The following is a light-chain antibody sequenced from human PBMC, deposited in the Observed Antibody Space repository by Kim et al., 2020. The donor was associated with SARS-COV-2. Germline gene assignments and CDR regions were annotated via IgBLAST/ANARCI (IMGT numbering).Light chain of an antibody. CDR2: GSS. CDR3: QSYDNRLNNYV. CDR1: ISNIGAGYD. J-gene: IGLJ1*01. V-gene: IGLV1-40*01. Sequence: QSVLTQPPSMSGAPGQRVTLSCTGSISNIGAGYDVHWYQQLPGTAPKVVIYGSSNRPSGVPDRFSGSKSGSSASLAITGLQPEDEADYYCQSYDNRLNNYVFGTGTKVTVL.